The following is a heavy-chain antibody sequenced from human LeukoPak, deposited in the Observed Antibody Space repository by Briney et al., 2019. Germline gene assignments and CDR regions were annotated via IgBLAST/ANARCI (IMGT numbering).Heavy chain of an antibody. CDR2: IYPGDSDT. CDR1: GYGFSSYW. Sequence: GESLKISCQGSGYGFSSYWIAWVRQMPGKGLDWLGVIYPGDSDTRYSPTFQGQVTISVDKSVNNAYLQWTSLEASDSGIYYCARLTSLGVSAVLFFDSWGQGTLVTVSS. D-gene: IGHD6-13*01. J-gene: IGHJ4*02. CDR3: ARLTSLGVSAVLFFDS. V-gene: IGHV5-51*01.